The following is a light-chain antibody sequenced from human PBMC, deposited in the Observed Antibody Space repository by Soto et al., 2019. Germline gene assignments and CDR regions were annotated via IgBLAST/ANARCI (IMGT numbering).Light chain of an antibody. CDR1: TGPVTSGHY. Sequence: QAVVTQEPSLTVSPGGTVTLTCGSSTGPVTSGHYPYWFQQKPGQAPRTLIYDTSNKDSWTPAQFSGSLLGGKAALTLSGAQPDDEADYYCFLSYGDVRVFGGGTQLTVL. CDR2: DTS. CDR3: FLSYGDVRV. J-gene: IGLJ7*01. V-gene: IGLV7-46*01.